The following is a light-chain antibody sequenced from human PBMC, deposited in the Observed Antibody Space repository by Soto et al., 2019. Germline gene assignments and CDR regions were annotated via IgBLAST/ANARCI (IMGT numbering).Light chain of an antibody. Sequence: QSALTQPPSASGSPGQSVTISCTGSSSDVGGYEYVSWYQQHPGKAPKLIIYEVIKRPSGVPDRFSGSKSGNTASLTVSGLQAEVEADYYCSSYAGSNNLHVLFGGGTKLTVL. CDR3: SSYAGSNNLHVL. CDR2: EVI. CDR1: SSDVGGYEY. V-gene: IGLV2-8*01. J-gene: IGLJ2*01.